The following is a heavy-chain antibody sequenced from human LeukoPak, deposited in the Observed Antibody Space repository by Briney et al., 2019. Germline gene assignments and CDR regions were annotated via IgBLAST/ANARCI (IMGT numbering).Heavy chain of an antibody. CDR3: ARDYKDGYSYGYLGY. D-gene: IGHD5-18*01. CDR1: GFTFNAYY. J-gene: IGHJ4*02. CDR2: IIPIFGTA. V-gene: IGHV1-69*06. Sequence: SVKVSCKASGFTFNAYYIHWVRQAPGQGLEWMGGIIPIFGTANYAQKFQGRVTITADKSTSTAYMELSSLRSEDTAVYYCARDYKDGYSYGYLGYWGQGTLVTVSS.